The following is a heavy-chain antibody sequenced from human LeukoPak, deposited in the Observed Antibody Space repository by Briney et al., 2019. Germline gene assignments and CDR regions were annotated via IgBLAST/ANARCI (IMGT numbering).Heavy chain of an antibody. J-gene: IGHJ3*02. CDR1: GGSISSSSYY. CDR3: ARHHSVDNDAFDI. V-gene: IGHV4-39*01. CDR2: IYYSGST. D-gene: IGHD3-10*01. Sequence: PSETLSLTCTVSGGSISSSSYYWGWIRQPPGKGLEWIGSIYYSGSTNHNPSLKSRVTISVDTSKNQFSLRLTSVTAADTAVYYCARHHSVDNDAFDIWGQGTMVTVSS.